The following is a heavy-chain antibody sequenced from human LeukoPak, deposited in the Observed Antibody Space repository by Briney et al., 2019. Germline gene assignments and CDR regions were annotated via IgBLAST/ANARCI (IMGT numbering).Heavy chain of an antibody. CDR3: ARDLAGIVGVTAWFDP. J-gene: IGHJ5*02. Sequence: GASVKVSCKASGYTFTSYAISWMRQAPGQGLEWMGWISVYNGNTNYAQKFQGRVTMTTDTSTNTVYMELRSLRFDDTAVYYCARDLAGIVGVTAWFDPWGQGTLATVSS. V-gene: IGHV1-18*01. D-gene: IGHD1-26*01. CDR1: GYTFTSYA. CDR2: ISVYNGNT.